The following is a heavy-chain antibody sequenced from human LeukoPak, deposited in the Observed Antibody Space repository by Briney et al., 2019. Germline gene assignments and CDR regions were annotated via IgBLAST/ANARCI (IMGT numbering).Heavy chain of an antibody. V-gene: IGHV3-53*01. D-gene: IGHD3-22*01. Sequence: GGSLRLSCAASGFIVSSNYMTWVRQAPGKGLEWVSVIYKDGRTFYADSVKGRFTISRDNSKNTLYLQMNSLRAEDTAVYYCAKSLTYYHENSDSIWSQGTLVTVSS. CDR3: AKSLTYYHENSDSI. CDR2: IYKDGRT. CDR1: GFIVSSNY. J-gene: IGHJ4*02.